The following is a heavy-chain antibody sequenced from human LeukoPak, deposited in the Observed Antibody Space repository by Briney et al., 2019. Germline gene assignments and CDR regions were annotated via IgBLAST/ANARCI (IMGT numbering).Heavy chain of an antibody. CDR3: ARGWYDFDY. Sequence: GGSLRLSCAASGFIFSNYAMSWVRQAPGKGLEWVSGINNSGDRRFYADSVKGRFTISRDNSKNTLYLQMNSLRAEDTAVYYCARGWYDFDYWGQGTRVTVSS. V-gene: IGHV3-23*01. CDR2: INNSGDRR. CDR1: GFIFSNYA. J-gene: IGHJ4*02. D-gene: IGHD6-19*01.